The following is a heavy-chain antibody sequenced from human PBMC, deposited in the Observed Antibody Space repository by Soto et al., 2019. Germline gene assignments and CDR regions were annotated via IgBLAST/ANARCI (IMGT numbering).Heavy chain of an antibody. CDR1: GYTFTGYY. D-gene: IGHD5-12*01. V-gene: IGHV1-2*02. CDR3: ARTMVVATTGAVDY. Sequence: GASVKVSCKASGYTFTGYYMHWVRQAPGQGLEWMGWINPNSGGTNYAQKFQGRVTMTRDTSISTAYMELSRLRSDDTAVYYCARTMVVATTGAVDYWGQGTLVTVSS. CDR2: INPNSGGT. J-gene: IGHJ4*02.